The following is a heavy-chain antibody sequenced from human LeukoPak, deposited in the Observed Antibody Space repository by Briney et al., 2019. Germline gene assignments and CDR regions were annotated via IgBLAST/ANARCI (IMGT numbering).Heavy chain of an antibody. CDR1: GYTFTHYG. V-gene: IGHV1-18*01. Sequence: GASVTVSCKASGYTFTHYGLRWVRPAPGQGLEWMGWISGYNGNTNYAQKLQGRVTMTTDTSTSTAFMELRSLRSDDTAIYYCARSDFGGAADYWGQGTLVTVST. CDR2: ISGYNGNT. CDR3: ARSDFGGAADY. D-gene: IGHD4-23*01. J-gene: IGHJ4*02.